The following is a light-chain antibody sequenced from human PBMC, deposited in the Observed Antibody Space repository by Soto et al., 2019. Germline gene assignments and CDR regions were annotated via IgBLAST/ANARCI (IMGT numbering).Light chain of an antibody. CDR3: QQYDISPWT. V-gene: IGKV3-20*01. J-gene: IGKJ1*01. CDR1: QTVRNNY. Sequence: EFVLTQSPGTLSLSRGERATLCCRASQTVRNNYLAWYQQKPGQPPRLLIYDSSTRATGFPDRFSGSGSGTDFTLTIIRLEPEDFAVYYCQQYDISPWTFGQGTKVDI. CDR2: DSS.